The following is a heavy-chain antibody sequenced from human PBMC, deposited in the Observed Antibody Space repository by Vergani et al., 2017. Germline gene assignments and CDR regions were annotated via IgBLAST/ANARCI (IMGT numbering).Heavy chain of an antibody. CDR1: GGSISSSSHF. CDR3: ARHDSGHYDPSYFGLDV. Sequence: QLQLHKSGPGLVKTSETLSLTCTLSGGSISSSSHFWGWLRQTPGKGLGWIGSIYYSGSTYYNPSLKSRVSISVDTSKNQFSLKLSSVTAADSAVYYCARHDSGHYDPSYFGLDVLGPGTTVTVSS. V-gene: IGHV4-39*01. J-gene: IGHJ6*02. D-gene: IGHD3-16*01. CDR2: IYYSGST.